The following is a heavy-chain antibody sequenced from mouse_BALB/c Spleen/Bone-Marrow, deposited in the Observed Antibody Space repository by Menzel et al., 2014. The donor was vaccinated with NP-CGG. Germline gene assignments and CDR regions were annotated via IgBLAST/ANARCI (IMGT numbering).Heavy chain of an antibody. CDR1: GYTFTRYT. CDR2: INPSSAYT. Sequence: LQESGAELARPGASAKMSCQASGYTFTRYTMHWEKQRPGQGLEWIGYINPSSAYTNYNQKFKDKATLTADKSSSTAYMQLSSLTSEDSAVYYCTIRYYAMDYWGQGTSVTVSS. CDR3: TIRYYAMDY. J-gene: IGHJ4*01. D-gene: IGHD1-1*01. V-gene: IGHV1-4*01.